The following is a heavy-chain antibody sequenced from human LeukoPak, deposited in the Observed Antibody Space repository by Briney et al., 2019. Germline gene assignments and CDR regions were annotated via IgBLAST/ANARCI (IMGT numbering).Heavy chain of an antibody. Sequence: SETLSLTCAVYGGSFSGYYWSWIRQPPGKGLEWIGEINHNGRTNYNPSLKSRVIMSVDTSKNQFSLKLSSVTAADTAVYYCARPLGYCSDSRCPQSWFDPWGQGTLVTVSS. V-gene: IGHV4-34*01. CDR2: INHNGRT. CDR1: GGSFSGYY. J-gene: IGHJ5*02. CDR3: ARPLGYCSDSRCPQSWFDP. D-gene: IGHD2-15*01.